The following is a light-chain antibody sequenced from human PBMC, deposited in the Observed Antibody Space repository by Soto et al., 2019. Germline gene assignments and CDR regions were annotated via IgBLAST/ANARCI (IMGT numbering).Light chain of an antibody. CDR1: QAINIY. CDR3: QKYDAAPLT. CDR2: DAS. J-gene: IGKJ4*01. V-gene: IGKV1-27*01. Sequence: DIQMTQSPSSLCASVGATVTINCRASQAINIYLAWYQQKPGKLPDLLIYDASTLQIGVSSRFSGSGYGTDFTLTISNLQPEDVAIYYCQKYDAAPLTFGGGTRWIS.